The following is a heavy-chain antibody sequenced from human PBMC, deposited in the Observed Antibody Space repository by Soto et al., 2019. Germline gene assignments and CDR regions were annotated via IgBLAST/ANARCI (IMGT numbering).Heavy chain of an antibody. J-gene: IGHJ6*02. Sequence: GGSLRLSCAASGFTFSSYSMNWVRQAPGKGLEWVSSISSSSSYIYYADSVKGRFTTSRDNAKNSLYLQMNSLRAEDTAVYYCARVYYDFWRAPLDVWGQGTTVTVSS. CDR3: ARVYYDFWRAPLDV. CDR2: ISSSSSYI. V-gene: IGHV3-21*01. CDR1: GFTFSSYS. D-gene: IGHD3-3*01.